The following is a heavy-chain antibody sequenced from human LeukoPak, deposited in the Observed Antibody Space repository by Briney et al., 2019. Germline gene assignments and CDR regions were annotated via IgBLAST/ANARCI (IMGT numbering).Heavy chain of an antibody. V-gene: IGHV3-30*02. Sequence: GGSLRLSCAASGFTFSSYGMHWVRQAPGKGLEWVAFIRYDGSNKYYADSVQGRFTISRDNSKNTLYLQMNSLRADDMAVYYCARCAPRFYYDSSGHPPYYFDYWGQGTLVTVSS. D-gene: IGHD3-22*01. J-gene: IGHJ4*02. CDR3: ARCAPRFYYDSSGHPPYYFDY. CDR2: IRYDGSNK. CDR1: GFTFSSYG.